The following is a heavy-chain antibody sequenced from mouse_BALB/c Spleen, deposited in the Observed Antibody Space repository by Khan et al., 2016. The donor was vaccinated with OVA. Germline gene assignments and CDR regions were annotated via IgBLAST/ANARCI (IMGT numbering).Heavy chain of an antibody. V-gene: IGHV5-6*02. J-gene: IGHJ3*01. Sequence: EVMLVESGGDLVKPGGSLKLSCAASGFTFSTYGMSWVRQTPDKRLEWVATISSGGSYTFYPDSVKGRFTISRDNANNTLYLQMTSLKSDDTAMYYGSRLAYYYASGGFAYGGQGTLVTVSA. D-gene: IGHD1-1*01. CDR1: GFTFSTYG. CDR2: ISSGGSYT. CDR3: SRLAYYYASGGFAY.